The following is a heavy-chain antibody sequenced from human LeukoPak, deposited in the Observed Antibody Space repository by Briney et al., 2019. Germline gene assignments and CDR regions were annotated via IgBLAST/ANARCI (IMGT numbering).Heavy chain of an antibody. D-gene: IGHD3-10*01. J-gene: IGHJ4*02. CDR3: ARHIGWGVGRFDY. CDR1: GGSTNTYF. CDR2: MYYSGSS. V-gene: IGHV4-59*08. Sequence: SETLSLTCSVSGGSTNTYFWSWIRQPPGRGLEWIGYMYYSGSSNYNPSLKSRATISVDTSKNRFSLRLNSVTAADTAVYYCARHIGWGVGRFDYWGQGNLVTVSA.